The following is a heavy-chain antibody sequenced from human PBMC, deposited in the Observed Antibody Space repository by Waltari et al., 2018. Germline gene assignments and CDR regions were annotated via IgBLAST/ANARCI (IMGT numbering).Heavy chain of an antibody. V-gene: IGHV4-38-2*02. D-gene: IGHD2-2*01. CDR3: ARGARYCSSTSCYGNWFDP. CDR2: IYHSGST. CDR1: GYSISSRYY. Sequence: VQLQESGPGLVKPSDTLSLTCTFSGYSISSRYYWGWIPQPPRPGLEWIGSIYHSGSTYYNPSLKSRVTISVDTSKNQFSLKLSSVTAADTAVYYCARGARYCSSTSCYGNWFDPWGQGTLVTVSS. J-gene: IGHJ5*02.